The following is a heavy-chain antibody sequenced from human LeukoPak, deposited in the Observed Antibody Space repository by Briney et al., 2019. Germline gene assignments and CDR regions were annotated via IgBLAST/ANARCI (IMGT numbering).Heavy chain of an antibody. D-gene: IGHD6-13*01. Sequence: GSLRLSCAGSGFTFSDAWLSWVRQAPGKGLEWVGRIKSKTDGGTTDYAAPVKGRFTISRDDSKTTLYLQMNSLKTEDTGVYYCTTGEVPYIAAAGTDYYYYYMDVWGKGTTVTVAS. CDR2: IKSKTDGGTT. CDR3: TTGEVPYIAAAGTDYYYYYMDV. J-gene: IGHJ6*03. CDR1: GFTFSDAW. V-gene: IGHV3-15*01.